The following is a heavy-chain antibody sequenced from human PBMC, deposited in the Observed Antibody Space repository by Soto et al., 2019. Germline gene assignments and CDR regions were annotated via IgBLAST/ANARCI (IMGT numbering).Heavy chain of an antibody. CDR2: FSFIGNT. J-gene: IGHJ1*01. V-gene: IGHV4-59*13. Sequence: PSQPLSWTSSPTVISFAGYYWSGSGQSAGMRLGWVGWFSFIGNTDYNPSLKSRVTISVDTSKNQFSLNLSSVTSADPAVYYCVRAGGGWSFDSWGQGTLFNVFS. CDR1: VISFAGYY. D-gene: IGHD6-19*01. CDR3: VRAGGGWSFDS.